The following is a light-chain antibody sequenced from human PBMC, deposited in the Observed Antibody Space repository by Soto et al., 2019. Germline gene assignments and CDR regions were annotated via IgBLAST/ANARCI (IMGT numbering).Light chain of an antibody. J-gene: IGKJ1*01. Sequence: DIQLTQSPPTLPASVGDRVTITCRASQSIRYYLAWYQQMPGKAPKLLIYGASSLQSAIPSRFSGSGSGTEFTLPVSSLQPDDFATYFCQHHNSDSQTFGQGTKVEIK. CDR2: GAS. CDR3: QHHNSDSQT. CDR1: QSIRYY. V-gene: IGKV1-5*01.